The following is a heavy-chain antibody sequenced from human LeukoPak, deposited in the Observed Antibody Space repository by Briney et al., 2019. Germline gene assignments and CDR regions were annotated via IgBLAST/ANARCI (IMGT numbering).Heavy chain of an antibody. Sequence: SETLSLTCTVSGGSISSYYWSWIRQPPGKGLEWIGYIYYSGSTYYNPSLKSRVTISVDTSKNQFSLKLSSVTAADTAVYYCARRGYSSSWYYAYWGQGTLVTVSS. CDR3: ARRGYSSSWYYAY. J-gene: IGHJ4*02. CDR1: GGSISSYY. D-gene: IGHD6-13*01. CDR2: IYYSGST. V-gene: IGHV4-59*04.